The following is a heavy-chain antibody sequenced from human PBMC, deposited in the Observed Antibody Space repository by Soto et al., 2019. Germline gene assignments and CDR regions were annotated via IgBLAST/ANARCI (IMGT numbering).Heavy chain of an antibody. V-gene: IGHV3-53*01. J-gene: IGHJ3*01. CDR1: GLTVSGKKY. CDR2: LYDVDGS. D-gene: IGHD1-1*01. Sequence: DVQLVESGGGLMQPGESLRLSCAASGLTVSGKKYVAWVRQAPGKGLEWVSALYDVDGSFYSDSVKGQFTTSSHSSKTAVFSPIQAPGPPCPALHYRTTLARPEHAYDVWGQGTTVTVSS. CDR3: TTLARPEHAYDV.